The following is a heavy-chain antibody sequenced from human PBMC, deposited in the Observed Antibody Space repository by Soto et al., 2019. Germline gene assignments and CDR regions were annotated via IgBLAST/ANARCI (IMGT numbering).Heavy chain of an antibody. CDR2: ISSSGSTI. CDR1: GFTFSDYY. CDR3: ARDLYYYDSSGYYGIGY. D-gene: IGHD3-22*01. J-gene: IGHJ4*02. Sequence: GGSLRLSCAASGFTFSDYYMSWIRQAPGKGLEWVSYISSSGSTIYYADSVKGRFTISRDNAKNSLYLQMNSLRAEDTAVYYCARDLYYYDSSGYYGIGYWGQGTLVTVSS. V-gene: IGHV3-11*01.